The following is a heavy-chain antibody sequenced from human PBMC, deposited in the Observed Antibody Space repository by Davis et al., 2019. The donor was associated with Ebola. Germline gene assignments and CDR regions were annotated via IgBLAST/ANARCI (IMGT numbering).Heavy chain of an antibody. CDR2: SHYSGST. D-gene: IGHD3-10*01. J-gene: IGHJ4*02. V-gene: IGHV4-59*01. CDR3: ARAPSGAGPFDH. CDR1: GGSISSYY. Sequence: SETLSLTCTVSGGSISSYYWSWIRQPPGKGLEWIGFSHYSGSTKSNPSLKSRATISLDTSKNQFSLNLNSVTAADTAVYYCARAPSGAGPFDHWGQGALVTVSS.